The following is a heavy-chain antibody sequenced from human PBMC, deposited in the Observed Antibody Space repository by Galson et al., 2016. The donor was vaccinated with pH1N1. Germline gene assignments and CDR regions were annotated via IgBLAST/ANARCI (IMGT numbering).Heavy chain of an antibody. CDR1: GFTLSSYS. V-gene: IGHV3-21*05. D-gene: IGHD4/OR15-4a*01. J-gene: IGHJ3*02. CDR2: ISLSSSII. CDR3: AREGLWPGVDAVDI. Sequence: SLRLSCAASGFTLSSYSMNWVRQAPGKGREWVSYISLSSSIIHYAESVKGRFIISRDRAQNSFYLQMNSLRADDTALYYCAREGLWPGVDAVDIWGQGTMVTVSS.